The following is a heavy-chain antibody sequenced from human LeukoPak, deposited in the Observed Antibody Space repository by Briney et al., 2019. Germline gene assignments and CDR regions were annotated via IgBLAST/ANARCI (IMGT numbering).Heavy chain of an antibody. Sequence: GGSLRLSCAASGFTFSSYGMHWVRQAPGKGLEWVAIIWFDGSNKYYADTVKGRFTISRDNSKNTLYLQMNSLRAEDTAVYYCARERYGDYAYYFDYWGQGTLVTVSS. CDR2: IWFDGSNK. V-gene: IGHV3-33*01. D-gene: IGHD4-17*01. CDR3: ARERYGDYAYYFDY. CDR1: GFTFSSYG. J-gene: IGHJ4*02.